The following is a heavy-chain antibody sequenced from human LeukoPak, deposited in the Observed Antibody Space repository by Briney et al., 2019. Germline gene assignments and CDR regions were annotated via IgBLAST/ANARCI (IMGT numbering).Heavy chain of an antibody. CDR1: GGSFSGYY. J-gene: IGHJ4*02. CDR3: ARGGHGYCSGGSCYSGGVGYYFDY. CDR2: INHSGST. D-gene: IGHD2-15*01. V-gene: IGHV4-34*01. Sequence: SETLPLTCAVYGGSFSGYYWSWIRQPPGKGLEWIGGINHSGSTNYNPSLKSRVTISVDTSKNQFSLKLSSVTAADTAVHCCARGGHGYCSGGSCYSGGVGYYFDYWGQGTLGTVSS.